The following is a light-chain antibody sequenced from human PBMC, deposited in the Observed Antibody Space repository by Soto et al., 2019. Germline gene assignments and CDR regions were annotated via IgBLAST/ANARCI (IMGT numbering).Light chain of an antibody. J-gene: IGLJ2*01. CDR1: SSDVGGFTY. Sequence: QSALTQPRSVSGSPGQSVTISCTGASSDVGGFTYVSWYQQHPGEAPKLMIYDVTKRPSGVPDRFSGSKSGNTASLTISGLQAEDEADYYCCSYAGNYTLVFGGGTKVTVL. CDR3: CSYAGNYTLV. CDR2: DVT. V-gene: IGLV2-11*01.